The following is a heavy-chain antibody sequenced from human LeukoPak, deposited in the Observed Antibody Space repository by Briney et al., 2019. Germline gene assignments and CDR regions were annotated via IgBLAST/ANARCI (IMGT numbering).Heavy chain of an antibody. CDR2: IWYDGSKT. D-gene: IGHD3-3*01. CDR1: GFTFSSHG. J-gene: IGHJ4*02. Sequence: GGSLRLSCAAPGFTFSSHGMHWVRQAPGKGLDWVAVIWYDGSKTLYADSVKGRFTISRDDSKNTLYLQMNSLRAEDTAVYYCAREASGYYRDFWGQGTLVTVSS. CDR3: AREASGYYRDF. V-gene: IGHV3-33*01.